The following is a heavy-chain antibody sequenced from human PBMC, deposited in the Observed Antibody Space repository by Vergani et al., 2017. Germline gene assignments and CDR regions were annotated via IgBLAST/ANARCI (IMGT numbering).Heavy chain of an antibody. CDR2: INPNSGGK. D-gene: IGHD2-21*01. V-gene: IGHV1-2*02. CDR3: ARDPLRWGYYVMDV. CDR1: GYTFTGYY. Sequence: QVQLVQSGAEVKKPGASVKVSCKASGYTFTGYYMHWVRQAPGQGIEWMGWINPNSGGKNYAQKCQGRVTMTRETSISTAYMELSRLISDDTSVYYCARDPLRWGYYVMDVWGQGTTVTVSS. J-gene: IGHJ6*02.